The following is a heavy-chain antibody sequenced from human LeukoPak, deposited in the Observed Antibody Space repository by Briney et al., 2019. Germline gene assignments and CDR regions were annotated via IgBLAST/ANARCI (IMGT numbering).Heavy chain of an antibody. J-gene: IGHJ4*02. CDR3: ARHPTRRDVYDHLDY. CDR2: MFYSGST. Sequence: SETLSLTCTVSGGSISSGNYHWAWMRQPPGEGPEWIGSMFYSGSTYYNPSLKSRVTIFVDTSKNHFSLKVTSVTAADTAVYYCARHPTRRDVYDHLDYWGQGTLGTVSS. D-gene: IGHD5/OR15-5a*01. V-gene: IGHV4-39*01. CDR1: GGSISSGNYH.